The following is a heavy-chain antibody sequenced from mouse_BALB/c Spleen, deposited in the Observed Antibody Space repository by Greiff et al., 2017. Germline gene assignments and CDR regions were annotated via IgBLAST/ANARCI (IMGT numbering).Heavy chain of an antibody. CDR1: GFNIKDYY. J-gene: IGHJ3*01. CDR3: ARGIYYGNYGWFAY. V-gene: IGHV14-1*02. Sequence: LVESGAELVRPGALVKLSCKASGFNIKDYYMHWVKQRPEQGLEWIGWIDPENGNTIYDPKFQGKASITADTSSNTAYLQLSSLTSEDTAVYYCARGIYYGNYGWFAYWGQGTLVTVSA. D-gene: IGHD2-1*01. CDR2: IDPENGNT.